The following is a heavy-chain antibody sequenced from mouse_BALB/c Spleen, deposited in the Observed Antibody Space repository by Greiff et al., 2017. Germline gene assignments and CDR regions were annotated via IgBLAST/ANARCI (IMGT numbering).Heavy chain of an antibody. CDR3: ARSYYDYAMDY. V-gene: IGHV1S132*01. Sequence: QVQLQQSGAELVKPGASVKLSCTTSGYTFTSYWIQWVRQRPGQGLGWIGEIFPGTGTTYYNEKFKGKVTLTIDTSSSTAYMQLSSLTSEDSAVYFCARSYYDYAMDYWGQGTSVTVSS. CDR2: IFPGTGTT. J-gene: IGHJ4*01. CDR1: GYTFTSYW. D-gene: IGHD1-1*01.